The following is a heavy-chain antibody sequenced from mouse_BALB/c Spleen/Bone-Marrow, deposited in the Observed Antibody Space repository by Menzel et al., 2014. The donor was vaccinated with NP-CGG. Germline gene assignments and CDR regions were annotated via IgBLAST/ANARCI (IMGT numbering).Heavy chain of an antibody. J-gene: IGHJ4*01. CDR3: ARGKTGFYGMDY. D-gene: IGHD4-1*01. CDR2: INPSSGYT. Sequence: VQVVESGAELARPGASVKMSCKASGYTFTNYTMHWVKQRPGQGLEWIGYINPSSGYTNYNQKSKDTATLTADKSSSTAYMQLSSLTSADSAVYYCARGKTGFYGMDYWGQGASVTVSS. V-gene: IGHV1-4*01. CDR1: GYTFTNYT.